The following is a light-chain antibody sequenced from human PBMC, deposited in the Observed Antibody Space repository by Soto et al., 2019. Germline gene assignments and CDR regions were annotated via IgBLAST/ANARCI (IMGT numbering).Light chain of an antibody. CDR2: GAS. J-gene: IGKJ4*01. CDR3: QQYNSYSLT. V-gene: IGKV1-5*01. CDR1: QSVTSR. Sequence: DIQMTQSPSTLSASVGDRVTITCRASQSVTSRLAWYQQKPGKAHNLLIYGASNLESGVPSRFSGSGSGTEFTLTISSLQPDDFATYYCQQYNSYSLTFGGGTTVEIK.